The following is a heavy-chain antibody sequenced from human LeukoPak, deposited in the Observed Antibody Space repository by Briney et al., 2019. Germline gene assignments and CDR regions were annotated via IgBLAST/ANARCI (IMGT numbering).Heavy chain of an antibody. CDR1: GFTFSSYS. J-gene: IGHJ3*02. CDR2: ISSSSSTI. V-gene: IGHV3-48*02. D-gene: IGHD5-18*01. CDR3: APGNTVMASGAFDI. Sequence: PGGSLRLSCAASGFTFSSYSMNWVRQAPGKGLEWVSYISSSSSTIYYADSVKGRFTISRDNARNSLFLQMNSLRDEDTAVYYCAPGNTVMASGAFDIWGQGTMVTVSS.